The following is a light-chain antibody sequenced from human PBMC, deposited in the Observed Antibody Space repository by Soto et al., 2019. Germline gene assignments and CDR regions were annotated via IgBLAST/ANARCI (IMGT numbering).Light chain of an antibody. V-gene: IGKV3-11*01. CDR3: QQRSNLPPWT. J-gene: IGKJ1*01. CDR2: DAS. Sequence: EIVLTQSPATLSLSPGARATLSCRASQSVSSYLAWYQQKPGQAPRLLIYDASNSAIGIPARFSGSGSGTDFTLTISSLEPEDFAVYYCQQRSNLPPWTFGQGTKVEIK. CDR1: QSVSSY.